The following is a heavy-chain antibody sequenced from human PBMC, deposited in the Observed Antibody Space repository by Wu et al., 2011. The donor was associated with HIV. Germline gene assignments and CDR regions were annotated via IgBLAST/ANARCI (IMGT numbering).Heavy chain of an antibody. CDR2: IYPGGGST. V-gene: IGHV1-46*02. D-gene: IGHD3-9*01. J-gene: IGHJ6*02. CDR3: ARDGPLTGGYGHSYFFYGMDV. CDR1: GYTFKNYH. Sequence: QVQLVQSGAEVKKPGSSVKVSCKASGYTFKNYHIHWVRQAPGQGLEWMGKIYPGGGSTYYAQKFQGRITMTRDTSTSTVYMELSSLRSDDTAVYCCARDGPLTGGYGHSYFFYGMDVWGQGTTVTVSS.